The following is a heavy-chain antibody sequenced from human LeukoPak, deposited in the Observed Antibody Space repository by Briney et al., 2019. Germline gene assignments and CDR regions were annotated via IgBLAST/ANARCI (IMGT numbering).Heavy chain of an antibody. CDR3: ARDTSGWYRGFRLNAFDI. Sequence: GASVKVSCKASGYTFTGYYMHWVRQAPGQGLEWMGWINPNSGGTNYAQKFQGRVTMTTDTSTSTAYMELRSLRSDDTAVYYCARDTSGWYRGFRLNAFDIWGQGTMVTVSS. CDR2: INPNSGGT. CDR1: GYTFTGYY. V-gene: IGHV1-2*02. D-gene: IGHD6-19*01. J-gene: IGHJ3*02.